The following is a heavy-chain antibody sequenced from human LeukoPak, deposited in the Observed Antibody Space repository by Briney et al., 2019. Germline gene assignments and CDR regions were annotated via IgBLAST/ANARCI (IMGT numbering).Heavy chain of an antibody. D-gene: IGHD3-9*01. V-gene: IGHV3-33*01. CDR2: IWYDGSNK. J-gene: IGHJ4*02. CDR1: GFTFSSYG. Sequence: GGSLRLSCAASGFTFSSYGMHWVRQAPGKGLEWVAVIWYDGSNKYYADSVKGRFTISRDNAKNSLYLQMNSLRAEDTAVYYCAREGNDILTGYYLADFDYWGQGTLVTVSS. CDR3: AREGNDILTGYYLADFDY.